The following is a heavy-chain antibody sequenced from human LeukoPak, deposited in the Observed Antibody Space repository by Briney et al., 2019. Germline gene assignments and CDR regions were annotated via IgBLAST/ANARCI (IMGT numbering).Heavy chain of an antibody. V-gene: IGHV4-34*01. CDR2: INHSGST. CDR1: GGSFSGYY. CDR3: ARHGLRSKRGTTGLVGPFDP. J-gene: IGHJ5*02. D-gene: IGHD1-1*01. Sequence: SETLSLTCAVYGGSFSGYYWSWIRQPPGKGLEWIGEINHSGSTNYNPSLKSRVTISVDTSKNQFSLKLSSVTAADTAVYYCARHGLRSKRGTTGLVGPFDPWGQGTLVTVSS.